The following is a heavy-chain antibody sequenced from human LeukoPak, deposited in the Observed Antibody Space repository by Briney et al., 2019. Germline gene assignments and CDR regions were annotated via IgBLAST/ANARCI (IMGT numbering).Heavy chain of an antibody. D-gene: IGHD3-10*01. CDR1: GFTFSSYA. CDR3: AKSNGYGLVDI. V-gene: IGHV3-23*01. Sequence: GGSLRLSCAASGFTFSSYAMSWVRQAPGKGLEWVSVISGSGGSTSYADSVKGRFTISRDNSMNTLYLQMNSLRAEDTAVYYCAKSNGYGLVDIWGQGTMVTVSS. J-gene: IGHJ3*02. CDR2: ISGSGGST.